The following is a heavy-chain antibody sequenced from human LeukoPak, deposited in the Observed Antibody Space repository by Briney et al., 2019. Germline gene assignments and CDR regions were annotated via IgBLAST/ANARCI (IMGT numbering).Heavy chain of an antibody. V-gene: IGHV4-30-2*05. D-gene: IGHD3-3*01. J-gene: IGHJ4*02. CDR1: GGSISSGGYY. Sequence: PSQTLSLTCTVSGGSISSGGYYWSWIRQPPGKGLEWIGYIYHSGSTYYNPSLKSRVTISVDTSKNQFSLKLSSVTAADTAVYYCARAPGAIFGVVTPYYFDYWGQGTLVTVSS. CDR3: ARAPGAIFGVVTPYYFDY. CDR2: IYHSGST.